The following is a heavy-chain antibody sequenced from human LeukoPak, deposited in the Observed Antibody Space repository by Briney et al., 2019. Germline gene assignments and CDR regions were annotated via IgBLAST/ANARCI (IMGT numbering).Heavy chain of an antibody. CDR2: FSAYNGNT. D-gene: IGHD6-13*01. CDR3: ARDVYSSWYVDY. CDR1: GYTFTSNG. V-gene: IGHV1-18*01. Sequence: ASVKVSCKASGYTFTSNGITWVRQAPGQGLEWMGWFSAYNGNTNYAQKLQGRVTMTTDTSTSTAYMELRSLRSDDTAVYYCARDVYSSWYVDYWGQGTLVTVSS. J-gene: IGHJ4*02.